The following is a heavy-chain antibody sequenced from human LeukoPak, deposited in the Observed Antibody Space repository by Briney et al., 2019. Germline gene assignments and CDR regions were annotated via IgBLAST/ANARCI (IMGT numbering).Heavy chain of an antibody. Sequence: GGSLRLSCAASGFTFSGYSVNWVRQAPGKGLEWVSSISTSSSYIYYADSVKGRLTISRDNAKNSLYLQMNSLRAEDTAVYYCARDSGLWSSEYYFDYWGQGTLVTVSS. CDR1: GFTFSGYS. V-gene: IGHV3-21*01. CDR2: ISTSSSYI. CDR3: ARDSGLWSSEYYFDY. J-gene: IGHJ4*02. D-gene: IGHD2-15*01.